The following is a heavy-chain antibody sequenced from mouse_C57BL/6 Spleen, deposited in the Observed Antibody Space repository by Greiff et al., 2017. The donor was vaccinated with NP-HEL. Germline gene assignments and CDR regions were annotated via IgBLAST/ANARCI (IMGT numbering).Heavy chain of an antibody. V-gene: IGHV1-15*01. CDR2: IDPETGGT. J-gene: IGHJ1*03. CDR1: GYTFTDYE. CDR3: TRYGLYYGSSYWYFDV. Sequence: QVQLKQSGAELVRPGASVTLSCKASGYTFTDYEMHWVKQTPVHGLEWIGAIDPETGGTAYNQKFKGKAILTADKSSSTAYMELRSLTSEDSAVYYCTRYGLYYGSSYWYFDVWGTGTTVTVSS. D-gene: IGHD1-1*01.